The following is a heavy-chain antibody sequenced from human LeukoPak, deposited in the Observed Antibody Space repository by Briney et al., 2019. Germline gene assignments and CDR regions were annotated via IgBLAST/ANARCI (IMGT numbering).Heavy chain of an antibody. CDR3: ASQRRYSSSWSPLNWFDP. Sequence: PSETLSLTCTVSGGSISSSSYYWGWIRQPPGKGLEWIGSIYYSGSTYYNPSLKSRVTISVDTSKNQFSLKLSSVTAADTAVYYCASQRRYSSSWSPLNWFDPWGQGTLVTVSS. CDR1: GGSISSSSYY. J-gene: IGHJ5*02. V-gene: IGHV4-39*07. D-gene: IGHD6-13*01. CDR2: IYYSGST.